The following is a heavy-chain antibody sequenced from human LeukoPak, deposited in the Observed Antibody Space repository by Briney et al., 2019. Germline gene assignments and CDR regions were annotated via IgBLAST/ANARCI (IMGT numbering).Heavy chain of an antibody. CDR2: INPNSGGT. J-gene: IGHJ4*02. CDR1: GYTFTGYY. CDR3: ACVVGATSDKSN. D-gene: IGHD1-26*01. V-gene: IGHV1-2*02. Sequence: ASVKVSCKASGYTFTGYYMHWVRQAPGQGLELMGWINPNSGGTNYAQKFQGRVTITRDKSIRTAYMELSGLRADDTAVYYCACVVGATSDKSNWGEGALVTVSS.